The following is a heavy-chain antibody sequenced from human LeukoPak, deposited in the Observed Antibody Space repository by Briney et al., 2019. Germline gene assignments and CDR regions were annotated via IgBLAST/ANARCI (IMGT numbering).Heavy chain of an antibody. V-gene: IGHV3-48*01. CDR2: ISSSSNTI. CDR1: GFTFSSYS. J-gene: IGHJ4*02. CDR3: ARRSSGWYLDY. D-gene: IGHD6-19*01. Sequence: QPGGSLRLSCAASGFTFSSYSMNWVRQAPGKGLEWVSYISSSSNTIYYADSVKGRFTIPRDNAKNSLYLQMNSLRAEDTAVYYCARRSSGWYLDYWGQGTLVTVSS.